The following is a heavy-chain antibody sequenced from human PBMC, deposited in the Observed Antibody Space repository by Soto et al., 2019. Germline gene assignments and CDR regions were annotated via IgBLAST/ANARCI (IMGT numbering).Heavy chain of an antibody. D-gene: IGHD6-19*01. J-gene: IGHJ4*02. CDR1: GFTFSSYG. CDR3: ARAEIGSSGWYDY. CDR2: IWYDGSNK. V-gene: IGHV3-33*01. Sequence: GGSLRLSCAASGFTFSSYGMHWVRQAPGKGLEWVAVIWYDGSNKYYADSVKGRFTISRDNSKNTLYLQMNSLRAEDTAVYYCARAEIGSSGWYDYWGQGTLVTVSS.